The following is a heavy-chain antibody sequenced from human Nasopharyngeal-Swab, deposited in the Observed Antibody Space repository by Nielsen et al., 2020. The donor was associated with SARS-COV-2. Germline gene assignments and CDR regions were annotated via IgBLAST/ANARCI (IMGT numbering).Heavy chain of an antibody. CDR1: GFTFSSYW. D-gene: IGHD6-6*01. Sequence: GESLKISCAASGFTFSSYWMHWVRQAPGKGLVWVSRINSDGSSTSYADSVKGRFTISRDNAENTLYLQMNSLRAEDTAVYYCARVGYSSSPGGWFDPWGQGTLVTVSS. CDR3: ARVGYSSSPGGWFDP. V-gene: IGHV3-74*01. CDR2: INSDGSST. J-gene: IGHJ5*02.